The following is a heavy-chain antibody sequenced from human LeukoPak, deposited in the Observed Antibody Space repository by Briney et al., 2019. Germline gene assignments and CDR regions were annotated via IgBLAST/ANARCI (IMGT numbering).Heavy chain of an antibody. V-gene: IGHV3-23*01. Sequence: GGSLRLSCAASEFSVGSNYMTWVRQAPGKGLEWVSAISGSGGSTYYADSVKGRFTISRDNSKNTLYLQMNSLRAEDTAVYYCAKGFGDFDYWGQGTLVTVSS. J-gene: IGHJ4*02. D-gene: IGHD3-10*01. CDR1: EFSVGSNY. CDR2: ISGSGGST. CDR3: AKGFGDFDY.